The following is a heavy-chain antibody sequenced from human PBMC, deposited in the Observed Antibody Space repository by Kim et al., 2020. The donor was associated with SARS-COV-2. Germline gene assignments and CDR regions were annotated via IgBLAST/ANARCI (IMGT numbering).Heavy chain of an antibody. CDR2: IRGKAYGGTA. D-gene: IGHD3-3*01. CDR1: GFNFGEYA. CDR3: TRSTHLRIFGEAFVFGH. Sequence: GGSLRLSCATSGFNFGEYAINWVRQAPGKGLEWVGCIRGKAYGGTADYAASVKCRFFISRDDSKGTDYLQLTSLKSEDTGVYFRTRSTHLRIFGEAFVFGHWRQGPLVTVS. V-gene: IGHV3-49*04. J-gene: IGHJ1*01.